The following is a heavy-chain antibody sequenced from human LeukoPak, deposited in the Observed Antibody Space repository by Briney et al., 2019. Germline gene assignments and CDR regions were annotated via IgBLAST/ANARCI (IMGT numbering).Heavy chain of an antibody. CDR1: GGSISSYY. CDR2: IYYSGST. D-gene: IGHD4-11*01. Sequence: SETLSLTCTVSGGSISSYYWSWIRQPPGKGLEWIGYIYYSGSTNYNPSLKSRVTISVDTSKNQFSLKLSSVTAADTAVYYCARAHYSNYVSDYWGQGTLVTVSS. CDR3: ARAHYSNYVSDY. V-gene: IGHV4-59*01. J-gene: IGHJ4*02.